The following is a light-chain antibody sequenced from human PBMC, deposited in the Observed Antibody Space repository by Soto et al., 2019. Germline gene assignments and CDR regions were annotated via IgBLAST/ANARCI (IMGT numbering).Light chain of an antibody. J-gene: IGKJ1*01. CDR1: QNIANY. V-gene: IGKV1-39*01. Sequence: DIQMTQSPSSLSASVGDRVTITCRASQNIANYLTWYQQGPGKAPKLLVFTASNLQTGVPSRFSGSGSGADFTLTITNLLPEDFGIYYCQQSHSPPWTFGQGTKV. CDR3: QQSHSPPWT. CDR2: TAS.